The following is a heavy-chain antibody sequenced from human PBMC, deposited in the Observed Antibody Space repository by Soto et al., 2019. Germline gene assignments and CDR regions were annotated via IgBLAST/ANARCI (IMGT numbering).Heavy chain of an antibody. J-gene: IGHJ6*02. Sequence: SVKVSCKASGGTFSSYAISWVRQAPGQGLEWMGGIIPIFGTANYAQKFQGRVTITADESTSTAYMELSSLRSEDTAVYYCARQGGAAYYYYYGMDVWGQGTTVTVSS. D-gene: IGHD6-13*01. V-gene: IGHV1-69*13. CDR2: IIPIFGTA. CDR1: GGTFSSYA. CDR3: ARQGGAAYYYYYGMDV.